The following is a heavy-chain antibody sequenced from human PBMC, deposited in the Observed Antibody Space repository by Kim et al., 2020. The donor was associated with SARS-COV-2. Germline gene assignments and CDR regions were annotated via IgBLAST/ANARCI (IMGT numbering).Heavy chain of an antibody. CDR2: IYYSGST. Sequence: SETLSLTCTVSGGSISSSSYYWGWIRQPPGKGLEWIGSIYYSGSTYYNPSLKSRVTISVDTSKNQFSLKLSSVTAADTAVYYCARVLVAGIFRWGQGTLVTVSS. J-gene: IGHJ4*02. CDR1: GGSISSSSYY. D-gene: IGHD6-19*01. V-gene: IGHV4-39*07. CDR3: ARVLVAGIFR.